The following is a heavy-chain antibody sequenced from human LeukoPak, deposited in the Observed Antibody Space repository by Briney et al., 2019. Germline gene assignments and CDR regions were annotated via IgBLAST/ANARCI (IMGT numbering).Heavy chain of an antibody. CDR3: STDMYCSSTSCYQVDY. D-gene: IGHD2-2*01. CDR1: GFTFSNAW. Sequence: GGSLRLSCAASGFTFSNAWMSWVRQAPGKGLEWVGRIKSKTDGGTTDYAAPVKGRFTISRDDSKNTLYLQTNSLKTEDTAVYYCSTDMYCSSTSCYQVDYWGQGTLVTVSS. J-gene: IGHJ4*02. V-gene: IGHV3-15*01. CDR2: IKSKTDGGTT.